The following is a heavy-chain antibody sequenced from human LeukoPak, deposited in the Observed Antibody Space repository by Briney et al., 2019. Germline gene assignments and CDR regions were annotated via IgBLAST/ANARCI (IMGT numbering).Heavy chain of an antibody. V-gene: IGHV3-30*02. CDR2: IRYDGSNK. CDR3: ARVDSSSWYSDAFDI. Sequence: GGSLRLSCAASGFTFSSYGMHWVRQAPGKGLEWVAFIRYDGSNKYYADSVKGRFTISRDNAKNSLYLQMNSLRAEDTAVYYCARVDSSSWYSDAFDIWGQGTMVTVSS. D-gene: IGHD6-13*01. CDR1: GFTFSSYG. J-gene: IGHJ3*02.